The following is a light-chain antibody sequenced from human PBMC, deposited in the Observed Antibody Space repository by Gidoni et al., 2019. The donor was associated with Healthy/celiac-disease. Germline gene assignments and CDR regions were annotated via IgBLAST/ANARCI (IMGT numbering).Light chain of an antibody. J-gene: IGLJ3*02. CDR2: DVS. CDR1: SSDVGGYNY. CDR3: CSYAGSYTWV. Sequence: QSALTQPSSVSGSPGQSVTISCTGTSSDVGGYNYVSWYHQHPGKAPKLMISDVSKRPSGVPDRFSGSKSGNTASLTISGLQAEDEADYYCCSYAGSYTWVFGGGTKLTVL. V-gene: IGLV2-11*01.